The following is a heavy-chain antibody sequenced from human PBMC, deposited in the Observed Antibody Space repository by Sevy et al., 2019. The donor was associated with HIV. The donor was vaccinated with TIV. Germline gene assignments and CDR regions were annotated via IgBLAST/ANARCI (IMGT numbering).Heavy chain of an antibody. CDR2: ISYDGSNK. D-gene: IGHD6-19*01. V-gene: IGHV3-30-3*01. Sequence: GGSLRLSCAASGFTFSSYAMHWVRQAPGKGVEWVAVISYDGSNKYYADSVKGRFTISRDNSKNTLYLQMNSLRAEDTAVYYCARGRGSSGFTDYWGQGTLVTVSS. J-gene: IGHJ4*02. CDR3: ARGRGSSGFTDY. CDR1: GFTFSSYA.